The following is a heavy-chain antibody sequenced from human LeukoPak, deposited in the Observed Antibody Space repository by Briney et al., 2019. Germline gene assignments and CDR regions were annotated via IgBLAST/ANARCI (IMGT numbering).Heavy chain of an antibody. CDR1: GFTFSSYA. CDR3: ARVGYSSPFDY. D-gene: IGHD6-13*01. J-gene: IGHJ4*02. V-gene: IGHV3-64*01. CDR2: ISGNGDST. Sequence: GGSLRLSCAASGFTFSSYAIHWVRQAPGKGLEYVSSISGNGDSTFYANSVKGRFTISRDNSKNTLYLQMGSLRAEDMAVYYCARVGYSSPFDYWGQRTLVTVSS.